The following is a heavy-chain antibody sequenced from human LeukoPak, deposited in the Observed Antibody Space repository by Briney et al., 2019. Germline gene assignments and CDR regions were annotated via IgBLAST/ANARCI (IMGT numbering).Heavy chain of an antibody. CDR1: GFIVRNYY. J-gene: IGHJ4*02. D-gene: IGHD6-19*01. CDR3: AKVRWDNSGWYYLDN. Sequence: GGSLRLSCAASGFIVRNYYLSWVRQAPGKGLEWVSVIYSGGSTYYADSVEGRFTISRDNSKNTLYLQMNSLRADDTAVYYCAKVRWDNSGWYYLDNWGQGALVTVSS. CDR2: IYSGGST. V-gene: IGHV3-53*05.